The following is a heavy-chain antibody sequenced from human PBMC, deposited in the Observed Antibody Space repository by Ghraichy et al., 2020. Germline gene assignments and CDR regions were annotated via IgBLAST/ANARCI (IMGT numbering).Heavy chain of an antibody. D-gene: IGHD1-26*01. CDR2: ISRRSTTI. Sequence: GGSLRLSCAASGFTFSQHDMNWVRQAPGKGLEWVSYISRRSTTIYYADSVKGRFTISRDNAKNSLYLHMNSLRDEDTAVYYCARDHAGAPPWGMDVWGQGTTVTVSS. CDR3: ARDHAGAPPWGMDV. CDR1: GFTFSQHD. J-gene: IGHJ6*02. V-gene: IGHV3-48*02.